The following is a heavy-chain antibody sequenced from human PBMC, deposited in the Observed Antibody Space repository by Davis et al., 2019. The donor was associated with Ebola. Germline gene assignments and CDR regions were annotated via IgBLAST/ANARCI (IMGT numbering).Heavy chain of an antibody. J-gene: IGHJ6*02. CDR2: INPNSGGT. V-gene: IGHV1-2*02. Sequence: ASVKVSCKASGYTFTSYGISWVRQAPGQGLEWMGWINPNSGGTNYAQKFQGRVTMTRDTSISTAYMELSRLRSDDTAVYYCARDLGSYYDYVWGSYRGYYYYYGMDVWGQGTTVTVSS. CDR3: ARDLGSYYDYVWGSYRGYYYYYGMDV. D-gene: IGHD3-16*02. CDR1: GYTFTSYG.